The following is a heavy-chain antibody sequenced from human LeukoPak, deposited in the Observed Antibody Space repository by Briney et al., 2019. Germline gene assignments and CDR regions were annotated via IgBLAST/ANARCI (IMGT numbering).Heavy chain of an antibody. Sequence: RPGGSLRLSCAASGFTFSNYAMSWVRQAPAKGLEWVSDISGSGGSTYYADSVKGRFTISRDNSKNTLYLQMNSLRAEDTAVYYCAGGFGELPPYNWFDPWGQGTLVTVSS. CDR1: GFTFSNYA. D-gene: IGHD3-10*01. CDR3: AGGFGELPPYNWFDP. J-gene: IGHJ5*02. V-gene: IGHV3-23*01. CDR2: ISGSGGST.